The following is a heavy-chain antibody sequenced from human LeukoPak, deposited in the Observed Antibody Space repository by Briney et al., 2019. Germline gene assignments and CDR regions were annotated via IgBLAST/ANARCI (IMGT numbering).Heavy chain of an antibody. J-gene: IGHJ6*03. V-gene: IGHV4-61*09. D-gene: IGHD3-9*01. CDR3: ARQEHVLRYFDWLSPPLEYYYYYMDV. Sequence: PSQTLSLTCTVSGGSISSGFYDWYWIRQPAGKGLEWIGHIYTSKSMNYNPSLKSRVTISVDTSKNQFSLKLSSVTAADTAVYYCARQEHVLRYFDWLSPPLEYYYYYMDVWGKGTTVTVSS. CDR1: GGSISSGFYD. CDR2: IYTSKSM.